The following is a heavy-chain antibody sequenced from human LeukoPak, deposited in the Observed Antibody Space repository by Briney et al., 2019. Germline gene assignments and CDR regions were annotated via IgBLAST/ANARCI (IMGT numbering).Heavy chain of an antibody. CDR2: INHSGST. D-gene: IGHD3-10*01. J-gene: IGHJ4*02. V-gene: IGHV4-39*07. CDR1: GGSISSSSYY. Sequence: KTSETLSLTCTVSGGSISSSSYYWGWIRQPPGKGLEWIGEINHSGSTNYNPSLKSRVTISVDTSKNQFSLKLSSVTAADTAVYYCARARTGGYYYYGSGSHFDYWGQGTLVTVSS. CDR3: ARARTGGYYYYGSGSHFDY.